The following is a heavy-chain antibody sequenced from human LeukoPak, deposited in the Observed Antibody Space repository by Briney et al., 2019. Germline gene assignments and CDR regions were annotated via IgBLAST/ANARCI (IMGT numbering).Heavy chain of an antibody. V-gene: IGHV3-11*04. CDR1: GFTFSDYY. CDR3: ARSITMIVDWFDP. Sequence: GGSLRLSCTASGFTFSDYYMSWIRQTPGKGLEWLSYISTRDNTIQYADSVKGRFTISRDNAKNSLYLQMNSLRAEDTAVYYCARSITMIVDWFDPWGQGTLVTVSS. D-gene: IGHD3-22*01. CDR2: ISTRDNTI. J-gene: IGHJ5*02.